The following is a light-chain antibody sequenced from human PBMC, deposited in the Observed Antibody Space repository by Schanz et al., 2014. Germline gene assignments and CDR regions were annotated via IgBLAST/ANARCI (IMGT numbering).Light chain of an antibody. CDR2: GAS. V-gene: IGKV3-20*01. CDR3: QQYNNFWG. Sequence: EVVLTQSPGTLSLSPGERATLSCRASQSVSSNYLAWYQHKPGQGPRLLIYGASSRATGIPDRFNGSGSGTDFSLTISRLEPEDFATYYCQQYNNFWGFGQGTKVEIK. J-gene: IGKJ1*01. CDR1: QSVSSNY.